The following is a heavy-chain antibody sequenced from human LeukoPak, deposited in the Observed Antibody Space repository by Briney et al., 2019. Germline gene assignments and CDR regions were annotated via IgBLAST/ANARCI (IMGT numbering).Heavy chain of an antibody. V-gene: IGHV4-39*01. CDR3: ACRKVAVGVDYFDY. CDR1: SGSISSSSYY. J-gene: IGHJ4*02. Sequence: SETLSLTCTVSSGSISSSSYYWGWIRQPPGKGLELIGSIYYSGSTYYNPSLKSRVTISVDTSTNQFSLKLSSVTAADTAVYYCACRKVAVGVDYFDYWGQGTLVTVSS. CDR2: IYYSGST. D-gene: IGHD6-19*01.